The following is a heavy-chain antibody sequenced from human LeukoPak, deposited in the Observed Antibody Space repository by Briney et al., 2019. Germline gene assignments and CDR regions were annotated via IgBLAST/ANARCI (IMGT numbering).Heavy chain of an antibody. J-gene: IGHJ4*02. CDR3: ARVPISAVAAPLDY. CDR2: IIPIFGTA. CDR1: GGTFSSYA. Sequence: SVKVSCKASGGTFSSYAISWVRQAPGQGLEWMRRIIPIFGTANYAQKFQGRVTITADKSTSTAYMELSSLRSEDTAVYYCARVPISAVAAPLDYWGQGTLVTVSS. D-gene: IGHD6-19*01. V-gene: IGHV1-69*06.